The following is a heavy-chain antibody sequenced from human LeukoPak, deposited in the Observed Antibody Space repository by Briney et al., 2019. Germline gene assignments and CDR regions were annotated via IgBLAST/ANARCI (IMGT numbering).Heavy chain of an antibody. CDR2: ISGSGGST. D-gene: IGHD3-9*01. V-gene: IGHV3-23*01. J-gene: IGHJ3*02. CDR3: AKAYYELLTGYRVDAFDI. CDR1: GFTFSTYA. Sequence: GGSLRLSCAASGFTFSTYAMTWVRQAPGKGLEWVSPISGSGGSTYYADSVKGRFTISRDNSKNTLYLQMNSLRAEDTAVYYCAKAYYELLTGYRVDAFDIWGRGTMVSVPS.